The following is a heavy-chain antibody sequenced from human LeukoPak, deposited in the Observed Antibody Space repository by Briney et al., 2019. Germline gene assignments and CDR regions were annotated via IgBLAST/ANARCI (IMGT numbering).Heavy chain of an antibody. Sequence: GSLRLSCTVSGLSFGDYGMSWVRQPPGKGLEWIGNIYYSGSTYYNPSLKSRVTISVETSKNQFSLKLSSVTAADTAVYYCARVVMTTVTTHQITILYYFDYWGQGTLVTVSS. D-gene: IGHD4-17*01. CDR1: GLSFGDYG. CDR3: ARVVMTTVTTHQITILYYFDY. V-gene: IGHV4-39*07. J-gene: IGHJ4*02. CDR2: IYYSGST.